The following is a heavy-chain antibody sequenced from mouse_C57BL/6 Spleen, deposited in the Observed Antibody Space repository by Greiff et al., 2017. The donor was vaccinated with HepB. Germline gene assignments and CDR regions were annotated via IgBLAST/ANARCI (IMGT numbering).Heavy chain of an antibody. CDR3: ARYPLYAMDY. Sequence: EVQLQQSGPELVKPGASVKISCKASGYSFTGYYMNWVKQSPEKSLEWIGEINPSTGGTTYNQKFKAKATLTVDKSSSTAYMQLKSLTSEDSAVYYCARYPLYAMDYWGQGTSVTVSS. J-gene: IGHJ4*01. CDR1: GYSFTGYY. D-gene: IGHD6-1*01. V-gene: IGHV1-42*01. CDR2: INPSTGGT.